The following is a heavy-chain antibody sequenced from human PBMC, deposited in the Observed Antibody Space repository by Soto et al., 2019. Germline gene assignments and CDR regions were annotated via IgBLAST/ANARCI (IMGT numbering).Heavy chain of an antibody. J-gene: IGHJ6*02. CDR3: ARETIGYGMDV. CDR1: GGSISSYY. CDR2: IYYSGST. V-gene: IGHV4-59*01. Sequence: KASETLSLTCTVSGGSISSYYWSWIRQPPGKELEWIGYIYYSGSTNYNPSLKSRVTISVDTSKNQFSLKLSSVTAADTAVYYCARETIGYGMDVWGQGTTVTVSS. D-gene: IGHD1-7*01.